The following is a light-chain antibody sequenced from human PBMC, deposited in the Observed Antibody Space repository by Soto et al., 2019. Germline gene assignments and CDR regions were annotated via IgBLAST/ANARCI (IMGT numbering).Light chain of an antibody. V-gene: IGKV1-9*01. CDR1: ESIGSY. CDR2: AAS. J-gene: IGKJ1*01. CDR3: QQLNSYHPIT. Sequence: DFQMTKSPSSLYASTVDRVTMTCRGSESIGSYLNWYQQKPGKAPNLLIYAASTLQSGVPPRFSGSGSGTEFTLTISSLQPEDLATYYCQQLNSYHPITVGQGTKVEIK.